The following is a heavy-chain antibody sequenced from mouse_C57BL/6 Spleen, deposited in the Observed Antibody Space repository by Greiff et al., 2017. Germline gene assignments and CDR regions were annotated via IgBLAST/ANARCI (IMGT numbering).Heavy chain of an antibody. Sequence: DVKLVESGGGLVKPGGSLKLSCAASGFTFSSYSMSWVRQTPEKRLEWVATISDGGSYTYYPDNLKGRFTISRDNAKNNLYLQMSHLKSEDTAMYYWARVELDWYFDVWGTGTTVTVSS. CDR1: GFTFSSYS. CDR2: ISDGGSYT. J-gene: IGHJ1*03. CDR3: ARVELDWYFDV. V-gene: IGHV5-4*03.